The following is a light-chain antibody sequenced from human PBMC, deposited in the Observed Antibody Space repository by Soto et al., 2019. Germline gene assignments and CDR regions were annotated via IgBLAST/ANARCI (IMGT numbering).Light chain of an antibody. J-gene: IGKJ4*01. CDR1: QSGGSA. Sequence: EIVMTQSPAPLSVSPGERATLSCRASQSGGSALAWYQQKPGQSPRLVIYDICTRATGVPTRISGSGSVTEFTLTISCLQSEDFAVYYCQQYNSWPLTFGGGTKVEIK. CDR3: QQYNSWPLT. CDR2: DIC. V-gene: IGKV3D-15*01.